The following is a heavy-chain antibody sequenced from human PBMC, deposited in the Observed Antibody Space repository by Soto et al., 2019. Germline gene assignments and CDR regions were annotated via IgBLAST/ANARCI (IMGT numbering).Heavy chain of an antibody. Sequence: SETLSLTCTVSGGSNSSSSYYWGWIRQPPGKGLEWIGSIYYSGSTYYNPSLKSRVTISVDTSKNQFSLKLSSVTAADTAVYYCARRYSMEGYCSGGSCYSDAFDIWGQGTMVTVSS. CDR3: ARRYSMEGYCSGGSCYSDAFDI. CDR2: IYYSGST. V-gene: IGHV4-39*01. CDR1: GGSNSSSSYY. D-gene: IGHD2-15*01. J-gene: IGHJ3*02.